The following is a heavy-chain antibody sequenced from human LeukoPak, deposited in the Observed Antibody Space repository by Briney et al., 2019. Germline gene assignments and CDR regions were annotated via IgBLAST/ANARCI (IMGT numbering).Heavy chain of an antibody. J-gene: IGHJ3*02. D-gene: IGHD3-22*01. V-gene: IGHV3-23*01. Sequence: PGGSLRLSCAASGFTFRNYATNWVRQAPGKGLEWVSGISVSGGSTYYADSVKGRFTISRDNSKNTLYLQMNSLRAEDTAVYYCAKDTGSSGCYYISDGFDIWGQGTMVTVSS. CDR2: ISVSGGST. CDR3: AKDTGSSGCYYISDGFDI. CDR1: GFTFRNYA.